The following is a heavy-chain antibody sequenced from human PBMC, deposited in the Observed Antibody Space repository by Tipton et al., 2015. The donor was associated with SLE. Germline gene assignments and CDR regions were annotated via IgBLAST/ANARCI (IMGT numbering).Heavy chain of an antibody. CDR2: IFYSGIT. V-gene: IGHV4-59*01. J-gene: IGHJ3*02. D-gene: IGHD3-16*01. CDR3: ARKSDTGDPI. CDR1: GGSISSYY. Sequence: TLSLTCTVSGGSISSYYCSWVRQSPGKGLEWIGNIFYSGITNDNPSLKSRITISVDSFKNQFSLRLNSVTAADTAVYFCARKSDTGDPIWGQGTMVTVSS.